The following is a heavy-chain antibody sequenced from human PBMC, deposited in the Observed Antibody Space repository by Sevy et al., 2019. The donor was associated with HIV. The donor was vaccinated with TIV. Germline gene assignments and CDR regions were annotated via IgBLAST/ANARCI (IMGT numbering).Heavy chain of an antibody. D-gene: IGHD4-17*01. CDR2: ISYDGSDK. CDR3: ARPRANYVDHYFFYAMDV. Sequence: GGSLRLSCVASGFAFSNYYAMHWVRQAPGKGLEWVALISYDGSDKYYADSVKGRFTISRDNFKNTLFLQMNSLTTEDTAVYYCARPRANYVDHYFFYAMDVWGQGTTVTVSS. J-gene: IGHJ6*02. CDR1: GFAFSNYYA. V-gene: IGHV3-30-3*01.